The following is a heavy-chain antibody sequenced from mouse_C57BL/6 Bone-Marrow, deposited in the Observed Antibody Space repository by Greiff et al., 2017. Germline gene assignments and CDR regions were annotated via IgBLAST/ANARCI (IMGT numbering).Heavy chain of an antibody. CDR2: IYPRSGNT. CDR3: AGNGGYGWVAY. V-gene: IGHV1-81*01. D-gene: IGHD2-2*01. J-gene: IGHJ3*01. CDR1: GYTFTSYG. Sequence: QVQLQQSGAELARPGASVKLSCKASGYTFTSYGISWVKQRTGQGLEWIGEIYPRSGNTYYNEKFKGKATLTADKSSSTAYMELRSLTSEDSAVFFGAGNGGYGWVAYWGQGALGTVSA.